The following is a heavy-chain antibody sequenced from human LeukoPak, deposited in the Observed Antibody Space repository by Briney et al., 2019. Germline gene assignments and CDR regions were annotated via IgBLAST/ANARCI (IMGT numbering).Heavy chain of an antibody. V-gene: IGHV3-21*01. Sequence: GGSLRLSCAASGFTFSSYSMNWVRQAPGRGLEWVSSISSSSNYIYYADSLKGRFTISRDNAKNSLYLQMNSLRAEDTAVYYCARDVELSFPNYFDYWGQGTLVTVSS. CDR1: GFTFSSYS. CDR3: ARDVELSFPNYFDY. CDR2: ISSSSNYI. J-gene: IGHJ4*02. D-gene: IGHD3-16*02.